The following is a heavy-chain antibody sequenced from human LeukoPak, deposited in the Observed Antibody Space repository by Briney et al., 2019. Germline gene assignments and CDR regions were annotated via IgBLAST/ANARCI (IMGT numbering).Heavy chain of an antibody. D-gene: IGHD3-22*01. CDR3: ASSDSSGYYYDY. CDR2: IIPIFGTA. Sequence: ASVKVSCTASGGTFSSYAISWVRQAPGQGLEWMGGIIPIFGTANYAQKFQGRVTITADESTSTAYMELSSLRSEDTAVYYYASSDSSGYYYDYWGQGTLVTVSS. CDR1: GGTFSSYA. J-gene: IGHJ4*02. V-gene: IGHV1-69*13.